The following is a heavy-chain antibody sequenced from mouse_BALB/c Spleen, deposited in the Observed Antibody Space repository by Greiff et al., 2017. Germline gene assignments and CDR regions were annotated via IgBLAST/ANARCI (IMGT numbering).Heavy chain of an antibody. Sequence: EVQRVESGGGLVQPGGSRKLSCAASGFTFSSFGMHWVRQAPEKGLEWVAYISSGSSTIYYADTVKGRFTIPRDNPKNTLFLQMTSLRSEDTAMYYCAEGNYAMDYWGQGTSVTVSS. CDR3: AEGNYAMDY. V-gene: IGHV5-17*02. D-gene: IGHD3-3*01. CDR1: GFTFSSFG. J-gene: IGHJ4*01. CDR2: ISSGSSTI.